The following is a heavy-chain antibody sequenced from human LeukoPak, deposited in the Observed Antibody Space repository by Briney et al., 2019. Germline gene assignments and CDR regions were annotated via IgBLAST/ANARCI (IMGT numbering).Heavy chain of an antibody. Sequence: ASETLSLTCTVSGGSISSYYWSWIRQPPGKGLEWIGYIYYSGSTNYNPSLKSRVTISVDTSKNQFSLKLSSVTAADTAVYYCAKFSSSWFENWFDPWGQGTLVTVSS. V-gene: IGHV4-59*01. CDR3: AKFSSSWFENWFDP. CDR2: IYYSGST. J-gene: IGHJ5*02. D-gene: IGHD6-13*01. CDR1: GGSISSYY.